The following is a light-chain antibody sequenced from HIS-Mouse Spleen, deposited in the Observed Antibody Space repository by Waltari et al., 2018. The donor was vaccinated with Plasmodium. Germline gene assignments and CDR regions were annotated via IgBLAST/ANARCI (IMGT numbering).Light chain of an antibody. J-gene: IGKJ3*01. CDR1: QSVSSN. Sequence: EIVMTQSPATLSVSPGERATLSCRASQSVSSNLAWYQQNPGKAPRLLIYGASTRATGIPARFRCSGSGTEFTLTISSLQSEDFAVYYCQQYNNWSFTFGPGTKVDIK. V-gene: IGKV3-15*01. CDR3: QQYNNWSFT. CDR2: GAS.